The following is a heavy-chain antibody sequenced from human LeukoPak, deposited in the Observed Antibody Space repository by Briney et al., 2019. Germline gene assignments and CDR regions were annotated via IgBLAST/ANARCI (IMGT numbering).Heavy chain of an antibody. Sequence: PSETLSLTCTVSGGSISSYYWSWIRQPPGRGLEWIGYIYYSGSTNYNPSLKSRVTISVDTSKNQFSLKLSSVTAADTAVYYCARVWFGELLYPSVWFDPWGQGTLVTVSS. CDR2: IYYSGST. CDR1: GGSISSYY. J-gene: IGHJ5*02. V-gene: IGHV4-59*08. CDR3: ARVWFGELLYPSVWFDP. D-gene: IGHD3-10*01.